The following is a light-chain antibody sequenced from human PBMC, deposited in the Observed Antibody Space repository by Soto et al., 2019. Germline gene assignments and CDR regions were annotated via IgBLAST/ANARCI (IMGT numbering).Light chain of an antibody. J-gene: IGKJ1*01. CDR3: QQRSNWPPWT. Sequence: DIVLTQSPATLSLSPGERATLTCRASQSVSSFLAWYQQKPGQAPRLLIYGASIRAAGIPARFSGSGSGTDFTLTISSLEPEDFAVYYCQQRSNWPPWTFGQGTKV. CDR1: QSVSSF. CDR2: GAS. V-gene: IGKV3-11*01.